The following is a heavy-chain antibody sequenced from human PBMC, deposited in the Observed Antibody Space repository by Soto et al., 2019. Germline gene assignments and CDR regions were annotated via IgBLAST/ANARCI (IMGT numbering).Heavy chain of an antibody. Sequence: PGGSLRLSCAASGFTFSSYWMHWVRRAPGKGLVWVSRINGDGSNTNYADSVKGRFTISRDNAKNTLYLQMNSLRADDTAVYYCARVCTGGSCYQFDSWGQGTLVTVSS. CDR3: ARVCTGGSCYQFDS. CDR1: GFTFSSYW. V-gene: IGHV3-74*01. CDR2: INGDGSNT. J-gene: IGHJ4*02. D-gene: IGHD2-15*01.